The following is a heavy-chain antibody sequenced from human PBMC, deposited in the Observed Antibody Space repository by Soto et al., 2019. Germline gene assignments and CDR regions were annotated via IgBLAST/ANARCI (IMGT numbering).Heavy chain of an antibody. CDR1: RFVFSSYA. Sequence: EVQLLESGGGLVKPGGSLRLSCVGSRFVFSSYAMNWVRQAPGKGLEWVSGISGGGGSIYYADSVKGRFTISRDNSKNTLYLQMDSLRAEDTAIYYCAKDNSLHWFDPWGQGTLVTVSS. J-gene: IGHJ5*02. CDR3: AKDNSLHWFDP. V-gene: IGHV3-23*01. CDR2: ISGGGGSI. D-gene: IGHD2-15*01.